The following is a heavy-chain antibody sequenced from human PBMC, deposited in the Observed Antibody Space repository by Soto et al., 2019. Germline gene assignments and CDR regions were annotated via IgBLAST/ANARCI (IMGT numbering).Heavy chain of an antibody. Sequence: PSQTLSLTCAISGDSVSSNTASWNWIRQSPSRGLEWLGRTYFRSKWYNDYAVSVKSRIIISPDTSNNQFSLQLNSVTPEDTAVYFCAKGDNLGPKTGYAFDPWGQGIMVTAPQ. J-gene: IGHJ5*02. V-gene: IGHV6-1*01. D-gene: IGHD5-12*01. CDR1: GDSVSSNTAS. CDR2: TYFRSKWYN. CDR3: AKGDNLGPKTGYAFDP.